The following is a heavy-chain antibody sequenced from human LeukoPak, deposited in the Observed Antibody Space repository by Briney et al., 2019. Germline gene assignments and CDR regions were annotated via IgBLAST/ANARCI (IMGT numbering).Heavy chain of an antibody. CDR2: ISSNGGST. CDR3: ARMPDYYGSGSYFK. J-gene: IGHJ4*02. Sequence: GGSLRLSCAASGFTFSSYAMHWVRQAPGKGLEYVSAISSNGGSTYYADSVKGRFTISRDNSKNTLYLQMNSLRAEDTAVYYCARMPDYYGSGSYFKWGQGTLVTVSS. D-gene: IGHD3-10*01. CDR1: GFTFSSYA. V-gene: IGHV3-64*04.